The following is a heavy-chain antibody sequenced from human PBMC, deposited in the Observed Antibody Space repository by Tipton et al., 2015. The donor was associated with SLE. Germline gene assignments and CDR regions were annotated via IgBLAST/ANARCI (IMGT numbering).Heavy chain of an antibody. V-gene: IGHV1-2*02. Sequence: QVQLVQSGPEVKKPGASVKVSCKASGYTFTGYYMHWVRQAPGQGLEWMGWINPNSGGTNYAQKFQGRVTMTRDTSISTAYMELSRLRSDDTAVYYCARVSVGVVTEYYFDYWGQGTLVTVSS. J-gene: IGHJ4*02. CDR1: GYTFTGYY. CDR3: ARVSVGVVTEYYFDY. CDR2: INPNSGGT. D-gene: IGHD3-3*01.